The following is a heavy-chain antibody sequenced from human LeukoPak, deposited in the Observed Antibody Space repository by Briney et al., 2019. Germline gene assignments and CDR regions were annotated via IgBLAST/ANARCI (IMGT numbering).Heavy chain of an antibody. CDR3: AKFYQWPPIDY. J-gene: IGHJ4*02. CDR2: ISGSGGST. D-gene: IGHD6-19*01. Sequence: WVSAISGSGGSTYYADSVKGRFTISRDNSKNTLYLQMNSLRAEDTAVYYCAKFYQWPPIDYWGQGTLVTVSS. V-gene: IGHV3-23*01.